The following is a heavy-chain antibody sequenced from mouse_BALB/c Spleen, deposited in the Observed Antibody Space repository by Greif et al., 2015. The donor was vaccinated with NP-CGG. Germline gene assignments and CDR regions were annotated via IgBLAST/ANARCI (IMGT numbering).Heavy chain of an antibody. V-gene: IGHV1-63*02. CDR1: GYTFTNYW. J-gene: IGHJ4*01. Sequence: QVQLQQSGAELVRPGTSVKISCKASGYTFTNYWLGWVKQRPGHGLEWIGDIYPGGGYTNYNEQFKGKATLTADTSSGTAYMQLSSLTSEDSAVYFCARGHAYAMDYWGQGTSVTVSS. CDR3: ARGHAYAMDY. CDR2: IYPGGGYT. D-gene: IGHD6-1*01.